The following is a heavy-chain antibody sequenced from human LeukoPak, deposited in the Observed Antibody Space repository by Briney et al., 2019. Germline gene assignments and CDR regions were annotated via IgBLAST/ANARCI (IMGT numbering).Heavy chain of an antibody. Sequence: ASVKVSCKASGYTFTSYGISWVRQAPGQGLEWMGWISAYNSNTNYAQKLQGRVTMTTDTSTSTAYMELRSLRSDDTAVYYCAREVRYSYGYQFDYWGQGTLVTVSS. CDR2: ISAYNSNT. D-gene: IGHD5-18*01. V-gene: IGHV1-18*01. J-gene: IGHJ4*02. CDR1: GYTFTSYG. CDR3: AREVRYSYGYQFDY.